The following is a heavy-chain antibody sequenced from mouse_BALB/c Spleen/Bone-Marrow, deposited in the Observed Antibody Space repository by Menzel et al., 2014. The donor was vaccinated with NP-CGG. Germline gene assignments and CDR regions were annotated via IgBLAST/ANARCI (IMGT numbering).Heavy chain of an antibody. CDR2: IDPANGNT. CDR1: GINIKDTY. CDR3: ARSGYGSSLFAY. D-gene: IGHD1-1*01. J-gene: IGHJ3*01. Sequence: EVQLQQSGAELVKPGASVKLSCTASGINIKDTYMHWVKQRPEQGLEWIGRIDPANGNTKYDPKFQGKATITADTSSNTAYLQLSSLTSEDTAVYYCARSGYGSSLFAYWGQGTLVTVSA. V-gene: IGHV14-3*02.